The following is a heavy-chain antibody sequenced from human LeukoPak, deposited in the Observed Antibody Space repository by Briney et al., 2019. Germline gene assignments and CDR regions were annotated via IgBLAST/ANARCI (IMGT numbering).Heavy chain of an antibody. CDR1: GYTFTGYY. D-gene: IGHD3-10*01. Sequence: GASVKVSCKASGYTFTGYYMHWVRQAPGQGLEWMGWINPNSGGTNYAQKFQGRVTMTRDTSISTACMELSRLRSDDTAVYYCAREPKRITMVRGAAGWFDPWGQGTLVTVSS. J-gene: IGHJ5*02. V-gene: IGHV1-2*02. CDR3: AREPKRITMVRGAAGWFDP. CDR2: INPNSGGT.